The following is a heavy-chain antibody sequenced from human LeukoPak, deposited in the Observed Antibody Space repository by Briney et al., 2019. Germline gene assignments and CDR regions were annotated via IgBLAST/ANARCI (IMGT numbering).Heavy chain of an antibody. CDR3: ARLLGMYNWNDRFDY. CDR2: IYHSGST. Sequence: SETLSLTCAVSGYSISSGYYWGWIRRPPGKGLEWIGSIYHSGSTYYNRSLKRRVTISVDTSKNQFSLKLSSVTAADTAVYHCARLLGMYNWNDRFDYWGQGTLVTVSS. J-gene: IGHJ4*02. D-gene: IGHD1-1*01. CDR1: GYSISSGYY. V-gene: IGHV4-38-2*01.